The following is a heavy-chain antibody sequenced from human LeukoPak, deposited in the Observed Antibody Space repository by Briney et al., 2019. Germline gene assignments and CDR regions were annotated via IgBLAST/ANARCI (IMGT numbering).Heavy chain of an antibody. V-gene: IGHV1-18*01. CDR2: ISTYSGNA. CDR3: ARDLAVLGVVFTSYMDV. D-gene: IGHD3-3*01. Sequence: ASVKVSCKASGYGFITHGVTWVRQAPGQGLQWVGWISTYSGNAHYAQRLQDRVTLSKDTATTTAYLEVRNLRSDDTAVYYCARDLAVLGVVFTSYMDVWGKGTPVIVSS. CDR1: GYGFITHG. J-gene: IGHJ6*03.